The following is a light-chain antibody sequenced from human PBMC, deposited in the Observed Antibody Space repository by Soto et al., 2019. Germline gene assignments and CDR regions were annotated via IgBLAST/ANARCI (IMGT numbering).Light chain of an antibody. Sequence: AIQLTQSPSSLSASVGDRVTITCRASQGIGSSLAWYQQTPGKAPDLLIFAASTLESGVPSRFTGSGSGTDFTLTISGLQPEDFASYYCQQFNSYPHTFGQGTRLE. CDR2: AAS. CDR3: QQFNSYPHT. CDR1: QGIGSS. J-gene: IGKJ5*01. V-gene: IGKV1-13*02.